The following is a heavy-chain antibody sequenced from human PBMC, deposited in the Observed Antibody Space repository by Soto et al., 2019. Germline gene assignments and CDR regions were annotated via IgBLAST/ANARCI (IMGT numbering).Heavy chain of an antibody. V-gene: IGHV4-31*03. CDR3: VKDHGPYHLNFEL. D-gene: IGHD2-2*01. J-gene: IGHJ4*02. Sequence: SETLSLTCTVSGGSISSGGYYWSWIRRHPGKGLEWIGYIYYSGSTYYNPSLKSRVTISVDTSKNQFSLKLSSVTAADTAVYYCVKDHGPYHLNFELWGRGTLVTVSS. CDR2: IYYSGST. CDR1: GGSISSGGYY.